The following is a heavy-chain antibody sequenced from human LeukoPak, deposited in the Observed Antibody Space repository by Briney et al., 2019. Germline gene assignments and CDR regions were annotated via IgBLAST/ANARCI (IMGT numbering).Heavy chain of an antibody. CDR2: IYPGDSDT. V-gene: IGHV5-51*01. Sequence: GESLKISCKGSGYSFTSYWIGWVRQMPGKGLEWMGIIYPGDSDTRYSPSFQGQVTISVDKSISTAYLQWSSLKASDTAMYYCARLRRVQQPPYGMDVWGQGTTVTVSS. J-gene: IGHJ6*02. CDR1: GYSFTSYW. D-gene: IGHD6-13*01. CDR3: ARLRRVQQPPYGMDV.